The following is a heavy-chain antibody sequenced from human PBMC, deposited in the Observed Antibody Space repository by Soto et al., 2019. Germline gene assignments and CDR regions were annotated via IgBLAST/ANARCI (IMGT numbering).Heavy chain of an antibody. CDR3: TRANSYSEY. D-gene: IGHD7-27*01. CDR2: VYYNGFT. J-gene: IGHJ4*02. V-gene: IGHV4-59*11. CDR1: GGSINNHY. Sequence: QVQLQESGPGLVKPSETLSLTCTVSGGSINNHYWSWIRQPPGKGLEWLGYVYYNGFTNYNPSLKIRVTMSVDTSKNQFSLNLTSLTAADTAIYYCTRANSYSEYWGQGTLVTVSS.